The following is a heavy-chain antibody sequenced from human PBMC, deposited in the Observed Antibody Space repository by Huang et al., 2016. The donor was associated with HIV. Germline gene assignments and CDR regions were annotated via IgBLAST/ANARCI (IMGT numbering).Heavy chain of an antibody. V-gene: IGHV5-51*01. CDR2: IDPRDSET. CDR1: GYTFATSW. CDR3: TKYVYLGGPDY. Sequence: EVQLVQSGAEVKVSGESLKISCKGSGYTFATSWIGWGRQMPGKGLEWMGIIDPRDSETRYSPSFQGQVTISADKSTGTAYLQWRSLTASDTAIYYCTKYVYLGGPDYWGQGTLVTVSS. J-gene: IGHJ4*02. D-gene: IGHD3-16*01.